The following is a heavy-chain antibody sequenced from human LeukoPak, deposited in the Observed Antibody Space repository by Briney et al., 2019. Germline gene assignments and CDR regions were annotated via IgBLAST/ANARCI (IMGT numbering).Heavy chain of an antibody. V-gene: IGHV4-34*01. CDR3: ARLHSSSWYYGWFDP. Sequence: PSETLSLTCAVYGGSFSGYYWSWIRRPPGKGLEWIGEINHSGSTNYNPSLKSRVTISVDTSKNQFSLKLSSVTAADTAVYYCARLHSSSWYYGWFDPWGQGTLVTVSS. J-gene: IGHJ5*02. CDR2: INHSGST. D-gene: IGHD6-13*01. CDR1: GGSFSGYY.